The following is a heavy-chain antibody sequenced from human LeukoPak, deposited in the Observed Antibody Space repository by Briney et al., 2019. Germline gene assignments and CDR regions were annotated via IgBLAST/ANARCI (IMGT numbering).Heavy chain of an antibody. CDR3: ARVLNVPKLIDS. V-gene: IGHV4-38-2*02. CDR1: GSSITSTYY. J-gene: IGHJ4*02. Sequence: PLETLSLTCTVSGSSITSTYYWAWFRQPPGNGLEWIATVFQLQTVRTFNNPSLESRVTMSLDTSQNQFSLNLTSVAAADTALYFCARVLNVPKLIDSWGQGTLVTVSS. D-gene: IGHD3-10*02. CDR2: VFQLQTVRT.